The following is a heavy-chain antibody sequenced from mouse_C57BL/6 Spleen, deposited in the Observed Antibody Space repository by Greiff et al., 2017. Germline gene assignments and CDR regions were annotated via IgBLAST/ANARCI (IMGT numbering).Heavy chain of an antibody. Sequence: QVQLQQPGAELVMPGASVKLSCKASGYTFTSYWMHWVKQRPGQGLEWIGAIDPSASYTNYNQKFKGKSTLTVDKSSSTAYMQLSGLTSEDSAVYYGAIGGYYGSQFAYWGQGTLVTVSA. D-gene: IGHD2-2*01. CDR1: GYTFTSYW. J-gene: IGHJ3*01. V-gene: IGHV1-69*01. CDR3: AIGGYYGSQFAY. CDR2: IDPSASYT.